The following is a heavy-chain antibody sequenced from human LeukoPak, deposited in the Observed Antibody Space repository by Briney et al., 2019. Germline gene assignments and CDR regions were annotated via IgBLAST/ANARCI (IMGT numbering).Heavy chain of an antibody. D-gene: IGHD3-22*01. CDR1: GFPFCSYW. Sequence: GGSLRLSCAASGFPFCSYWMHWVRQAPGKGLVWVSRIKGDGSTNYADSVKGRFTISRGNAKNTVSLQMNSLRAEDAGVYYCARAPSEIGGYYPEYFRHWGQGTLVTVSS. V-gene: IGHV3-74*01. CDR3: ARAPSEIGGYYPEYFRH. J-gene: IGHJ1*01. CDR2: IKGDGST.